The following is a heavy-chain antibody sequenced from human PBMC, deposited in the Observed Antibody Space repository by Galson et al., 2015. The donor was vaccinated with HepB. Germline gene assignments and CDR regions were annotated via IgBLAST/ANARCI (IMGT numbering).Heavy chain of an antibody. J-gene: IGHJ6*03. CDR1: GLTFSSYG. CDR2: ISYDGSNK. Sequence: CAASGLTFSSYGMHWVRQAPGKGLEWVAVISYDGSNKYYADSVKGRFTISRDNSKNTLYLQMNSLRAEDTAVYYCAKVPGIAAAGNHYYYYYMDVWGKGTTVTVSS. CDR3: AKVPGIAAAGNHYYYYYMDV. D-gene: IGHD6-13*01. V-gene: IGHV3-30*18.